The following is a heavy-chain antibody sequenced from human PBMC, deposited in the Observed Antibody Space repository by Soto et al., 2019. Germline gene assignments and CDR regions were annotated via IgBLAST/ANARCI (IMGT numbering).Heavy chain of an antibody. CDR2: VYYTGRT. J-gene: IGHJ6*03. D-gene: IGHD3-9*01. V-gene: IGHV4-59*08. CDR3: ARTVLGPDLLADSFVDYYYYMDV. Sequence: PSETLPLTCTVSGGSISNFYWSWLRQPPGKGLEWIGYVYYTGRTSYNPSLKRRVTFSADSSRGQFSLRLNSVTAADTAVYYCARTVLGPDLLADSFVDYYYYMDVWGQGTTVTVSS. CDR1: GGSISNFY.